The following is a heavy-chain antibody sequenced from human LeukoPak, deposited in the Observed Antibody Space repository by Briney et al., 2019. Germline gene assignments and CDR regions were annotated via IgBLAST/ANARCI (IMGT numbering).Heavy chain of an antibody. V-gene: IGHV3-30-3*01. Sequence: GRSLRLSCAASGFTFSSYAMHWVRQASGKGLEWVAVISYDGSNKYYADSVKGRFTISRDNSKNTLYLQMNSLRAEDTAVYYCARERDYGDYGGPLGYWGQGTLVTVSS. J-gene: IGHJ4*02. CDR1: GFTFSSYA. D-gene: IGHD4-17*01. CDR2: ISYDGSNK. CDR3: ARERDYGDYGGPLGY.